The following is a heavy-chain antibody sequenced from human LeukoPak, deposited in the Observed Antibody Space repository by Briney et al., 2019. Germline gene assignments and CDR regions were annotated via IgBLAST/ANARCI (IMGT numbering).Heavy chain of an antibody. CDR3: ARPGSSSSYYYYGMDV. CDR1: GFTFSSYS. CDR2: ISSSSSYI. D-gene: IGHD6-6*01. J-gene: IGHJ6*02. V-gene: IGHV3-21*01. Sequence: GGSLRLSCAASGFTFSSYSMNWVRQAPGKGLEWVSSISSSSSYIYYADSVKGRFTISRDNAKNSLYLQMNSLRAEDTAVYYCARPGSSSSYYYYGMDVWGQGTTVTVSS.